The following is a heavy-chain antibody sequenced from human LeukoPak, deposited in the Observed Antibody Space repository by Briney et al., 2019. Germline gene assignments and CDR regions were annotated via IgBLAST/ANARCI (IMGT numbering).Heavy chain of an antibody. CDR3: ARAPRADRIAAGEPDAFDI. J-gene: IGHJ3*02. D-gene: IGHD6-13*01. CDR1: GGTFSSYA. V-gene: IGHV1-69*06. Sequence: SVKVSCKASGGTFSSYAISWVRQAPGQGLEWMGGIIPIFGTANYAQKFQGRVTITADKSLSTAYMELSSLRSEDTAVYYCARAPRADRIAAGEPDAFDIWGPGTMVTVSS. CDR2: IIPIFGTA.